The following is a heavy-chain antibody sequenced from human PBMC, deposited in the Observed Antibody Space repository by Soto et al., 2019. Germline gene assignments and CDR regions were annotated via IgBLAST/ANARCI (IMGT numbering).Heavy chain of an antibody. CDR3: ARDTAVVTLRGFDY. D-gene: IGHD2-15*01. CDR2: ISSSSSTI. Sequence: PGGSLRLSCAASGFTFSSYSMNWVRQAPGKGLEWVSYISSSSSTIYYADSVKGRFTISRDNAKNSLYLQMNSLRDEDAAVYYCARDTAVVTLRGFDYWCQGTLVTVSA. V-gene: IGHV3-48*02. CDR1: GFTFSSYS. J-gene: IGHJ4*02.